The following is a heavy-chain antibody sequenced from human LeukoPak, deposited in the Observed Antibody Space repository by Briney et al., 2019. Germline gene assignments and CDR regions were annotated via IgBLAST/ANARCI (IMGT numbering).Heavy chain of an antibody. CDR3: AKDWGSGGWYNYFDP. D-gene: IGHD6-19*01. CDR2: IAYHGNTE. V-gene: IGHV3-30*18. J-gene: IGHJ5*02. Sequence: GGSLRLSCAVSGFTISSHGMHWVRQAPGKGPEWVAMIAYHGNTEYYGDSVKGRFTISRDNSKNTLYLQMDSLRAEDTAVYHCAKDWGSGGWYNYFDPWGQGALVTVSS. CDR1: GFTISSHG.